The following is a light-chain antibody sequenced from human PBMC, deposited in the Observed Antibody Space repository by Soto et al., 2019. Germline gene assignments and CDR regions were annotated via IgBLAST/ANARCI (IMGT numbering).Light chain of an antibody. CDR1: QGIGDT. J-gene: IGKJ1*01. V-gene: IGKV3-20*01. CDR3: QQYGSSGT. Sequence: EVVLTQSPATLSVSPGEGVTLSCRASQGIGDTLAWYQHKPGQAPRLLIYGASNRATGIPDRFSGSGSGTDFTLTISRLEPEDFAVYYCQQYGSSGTLGQGTTGDIK. CDR2: GAS.